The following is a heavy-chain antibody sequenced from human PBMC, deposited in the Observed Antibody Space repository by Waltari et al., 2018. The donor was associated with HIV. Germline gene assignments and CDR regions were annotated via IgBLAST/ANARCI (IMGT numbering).Heavy chain of an antibody. D-gene: IGHD6-6*01. CDR3: AREYSSSSGKGLDV. J-gene: IGHJ6*02. Sequence: EEQLVASGGGLVQPGGSLRLSCAAPGFTFRPYSMNWVRQAPGKGLEWVSYISSSSRTTYYADSVKGRFTISRDNAKNSLYLQMNSLRADDTAVYYCAREYSSSSGKGLDVWGQGTTVTVSS. CDR2: ISSSSRTT. V-gene: IGHV3-48*04. CDR1: GFTFRPYS.